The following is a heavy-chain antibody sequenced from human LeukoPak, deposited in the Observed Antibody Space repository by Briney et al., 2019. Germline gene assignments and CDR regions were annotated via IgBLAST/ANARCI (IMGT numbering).Heavy chain of an antibody. J-gene: IGHJ4*02. CDR3: ARGRDYDSTGYLDY. V-gene: IGHV3-74*01. CDR2: INSDGSST. CDR1: GFTFSSYW. D-gene: IGHD3-22*01. Sequence: GGSLRLSCAASGFTFSSYWMHWVRQAPGKGLVWVSRINSDGSSTSYADSVKGRFTISRDNAKNTLYVQMNSLRAEDTAVYYCARGRDYDSTGYLDYWGQGTLVTVSS.